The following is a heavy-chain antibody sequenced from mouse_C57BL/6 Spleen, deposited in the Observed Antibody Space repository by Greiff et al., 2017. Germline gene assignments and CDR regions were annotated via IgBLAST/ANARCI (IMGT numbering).Heavy chain of an antibody. D-gene: IGHD2-5*01. J-gene: IGHJ4*01. CDR1: GYTFTDYY. V-gene: IGHV1-77*01. CDR2: IGPGSGST. Sequence: QVQLKQSGAELVKPGASVKISCKASGYTFTDYYINWVKQRPGQGLEWVGKIGPGSGSTYYNEKFKGKATLTADKPSSTAYMQLSSLTSADSAVYFCASIVSTGAMDYWGQGTSVTVSS. CDR3: ASIVSTGAMDY.